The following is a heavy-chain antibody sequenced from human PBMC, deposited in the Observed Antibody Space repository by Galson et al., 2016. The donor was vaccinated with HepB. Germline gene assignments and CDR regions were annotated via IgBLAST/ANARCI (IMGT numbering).Heavy chain of an antibody. CDR3: AREHYYDRSGSFFGVLAAAFDV. CDR2: ISYHGSNK. Sequence: SLRLSCAASGFTFSNYAMHWVRQAPGKGLEWVAFISYHGSNKFYADSVKGRFTVSRDNSKNTLFMQTNSLRAEDKAVYYCAREHYYDRSGSFFGVLAAAFDVWSQGTMVTVSS. V-gene: IGHV3-30-3*01. D-gene: IGHD3-22*01. J-gene: IGHJ3*01. CDR1: GFTFSNYA.